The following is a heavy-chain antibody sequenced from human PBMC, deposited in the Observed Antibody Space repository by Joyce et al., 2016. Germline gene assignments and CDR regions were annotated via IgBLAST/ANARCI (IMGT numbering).Heavy chain of an antibody. V-gene: IGHV4-4*07. Sequence: QLQLQESGPGLVKPSETLSLTCTVSGGFISGHYWSWIRQTAGKGLDWIGRIPSNGTTIYNPSFPSRVTMSLDLPKNQFSLRLRSVTAADSAIYYCAKFARDSSGFYPEADWGQGTLVTVSS. D-gene: IGHD3-22*01. CDR2: IPSNGTT. J-gene: IGHJ4*02. CDR1: GGFISGHY. CDR3: AKFARDSSGFYPEAD.